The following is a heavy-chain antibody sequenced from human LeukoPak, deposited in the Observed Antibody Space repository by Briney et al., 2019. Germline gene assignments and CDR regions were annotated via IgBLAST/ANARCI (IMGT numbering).Heavy chain of an antibody. V-gene: IGHV4-39*02. Sequence: PSETLSLTCTVSGGSISDSSYYWDWIRQPPGKGVGWICSIDYIGSTYYTPSLKSRVTISVDTSKNQFSLKLSSVTAADTAVYYCAREATHDDRGFDYWGQGTLVTVSP. J-gene: IGHJ4*02. CDR1: GGSISDSSYY. D-gene: IGHD3-9*01. CDR3: AREATHDDRGFDY. CDR2: IDYIGST.